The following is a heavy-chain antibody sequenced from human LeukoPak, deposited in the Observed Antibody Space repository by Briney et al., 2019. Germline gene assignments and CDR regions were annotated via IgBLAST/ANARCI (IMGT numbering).Heavy chain of an antibody. V-gene: IGHV3-23*01. J-gene: IGHJ4*02. CDR2: ISGSGGST. D-gene: IGHD3-16*01. Sequence: GGSLRLSCAASGFTFSSYAMSWVRQAPGKGLEWVSAISGSGGSTYYADSVKGRFTISRDNSKNTLYLQMNSLGAEDTAVYYCAKTSYDYVWGTFIDYWGQGTLVTVSS. CDR3: AKTSYDYVWGTFIDY. CDR1: GFTFSSYA.